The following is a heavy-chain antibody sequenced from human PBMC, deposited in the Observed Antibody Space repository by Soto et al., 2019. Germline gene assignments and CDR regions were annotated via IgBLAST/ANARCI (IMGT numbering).Heavy chain of an antibody. CDR3: AKDVGQYYYGSGPY. CDR2: ISGSGGST. Sequence: GGSLRLSCAASGLTFSSYAMSWVRQAPGKGLEWVSAISGSGGSTYYADSVKGRFTISRDNSKNTLYLQMNSLRAEDTAVYYCAKDVGQYYYGSGPYWGQGTLVTVSS. V-gene: IGHV3-23*01. J-gene: IGHJ4*02. D-gene: IGHD3-10*01. CDR1: GLTFSSYA.